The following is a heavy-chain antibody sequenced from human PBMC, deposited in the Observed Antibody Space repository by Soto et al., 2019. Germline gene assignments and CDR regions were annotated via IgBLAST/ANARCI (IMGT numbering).Heavy chain of an antibody. V-gene: IGHV1-69*02. CDR3: ARIDGASVGATSYYGMDV. CDR2: IIPILGIA. Sequence: QVQLVQSGAEVKKPGSSVKVCCKASGGTFSSYTISWVRQAPGQGLEWMGRIIPILGIANYAQKFQGRVTITADKSTSTAYMELSSLRSEDTAVYYCARIDGASVGATSYYGMDVWGQGTTVTVSS. J-gene: IGHJ6*02. D-gene: IGHD1-26*01. CDR1: GGTFSSYT.